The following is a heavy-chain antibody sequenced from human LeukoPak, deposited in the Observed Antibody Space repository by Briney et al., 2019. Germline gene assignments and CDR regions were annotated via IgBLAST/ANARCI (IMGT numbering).Heavy chain of an antibody. CDR1: GGSISSSTYY. CDR3: ARDYYDSSGYHNWFDP. Sequence: SETLSLTCTVSGGSISSSTYYWSWIRQPPGKGLEWIGYIYHSGSTYYNPSLKSRVTISVDRSKNQFSLKLSSVTAADTAVYYCARDYYDSSGYHNWFDPWGQGTLVTVSS. CDR2: IYHSGST. D-gene: IGHD3-22*01. J-gene: IGHJ5*02. V-gene: IGHV4-30-2*01.